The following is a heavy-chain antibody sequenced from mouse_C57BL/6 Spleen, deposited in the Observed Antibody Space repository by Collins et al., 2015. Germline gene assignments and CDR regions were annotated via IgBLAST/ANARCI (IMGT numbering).Heavy chain of an antibody. CDR3: ARRASIYYGSSYPYWYFDV. Sequence: QVTLKESGPGILQSSQTLSLTCSFSGFSLSTSGMGVSWIRQPSGKGLEWLAHIYWDDDKRYNPSLKSRLTISKDTSRNQVFLKITSVDTADTATYYCARRASIYYGSSYPYWYFDVWGTGTTVTVSS. D-gene: IGHD1-1*01. CDR2: IYWDDDK. V-gene: IGHV8-12*01. J-gene: IGHJ1*03. CDR1: GFSLSTSGMG.